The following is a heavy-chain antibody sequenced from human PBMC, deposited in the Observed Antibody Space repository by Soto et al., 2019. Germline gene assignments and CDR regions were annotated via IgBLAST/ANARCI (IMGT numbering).Heavy chain of an antibody. CDR1: GFSLSTNT. CDR3: ARVATAMTYDF. J-gene: IGHJ4*02. D-gene: IGHD2-21*02. CDR2: ISNDGRRK. Sequence: PGGSRRLSCAASGFSLSTNTMHWVRQVPGKGREWVASISNDGRRKYYADFVKGRFTISRDTANNILYLEMNSLRAEDTSLYYCARVATAMTYDFWGQGTQVTVSS. V-gene: IGHV3-30*04.